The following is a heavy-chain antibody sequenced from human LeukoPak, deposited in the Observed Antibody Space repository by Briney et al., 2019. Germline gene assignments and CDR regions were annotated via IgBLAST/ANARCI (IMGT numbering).Heavy chain of an antibody. CDR1: GDSISNSSHY. D-gene: IGHD3-3*01. J-gene: IGHJ5*02. CDR2: IYDSGST. Sequence: SETLSLTCTVSGDSISNSSHYWGRTRQPRGKGLGWIGSIYDSGSTYYNPSLKSRVTISVDTSKNQFSLKLSSVTAADTAVYYCARLFGSVVTNWFDPWGQGSLVTVSS. CDR3: ARLFGSVVTNWFDP. V-gene: IGHV4-39*01.